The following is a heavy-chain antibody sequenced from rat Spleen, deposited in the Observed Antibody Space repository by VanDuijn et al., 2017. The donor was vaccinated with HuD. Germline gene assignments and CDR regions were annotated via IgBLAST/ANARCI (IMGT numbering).Heavy chain of an antibody. J-gene: IGHJ2*01. CDR2: ITDTGGTT. CDR3: SSNNFDY. D-gene: IGHD1-10*01. Sequence: EVQLVESGGGLVQPGRSLKLSCVASGFTFNNYWMTWIRQAPGKGLEWVASITDTGGTTYYPESVKGRFTVSRDNAKSTLYLQMNSLRSEDTATYYCSSNNFDYWGRGVMVTVSS. CDR1: GFTFNNYW. V-gene: IGHV5-31*01.